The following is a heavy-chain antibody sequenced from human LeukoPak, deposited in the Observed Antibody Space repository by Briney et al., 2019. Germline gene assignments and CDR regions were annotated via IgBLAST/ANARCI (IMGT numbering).Heavy chain of an antibody. V-gene: IGHV3-7*01. D-gene: IGHD3-10*01. CDR2: INQDGTEK. CDR1: GFTFTTYW. CDR3: VKVAKYYYGSETYYY. Sequence: GGSLRLSCAASGFTFTTYWMSWVRQSPGKGLEWVANINQDGTEKYYVDSVKGRFTISRDNAKNSLDLQINSLRVEDTAIYYCVKVAKYYYGSETYYY. J-gene: IGHJ6*01.